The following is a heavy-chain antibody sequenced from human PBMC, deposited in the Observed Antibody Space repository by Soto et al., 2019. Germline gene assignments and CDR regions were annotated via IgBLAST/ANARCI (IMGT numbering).Heavy chain of an antibody. Sequence: QVQLVQSGAEVKKPGASVKVSCKTSGYPFTSYGINWVRQAPGQGPEWMGWISAYNGKTSYTQKFXGXVXXTTDTSTSTAYMELRSLRSDDTAVYYCARDRLIAVTGRLHYWGQGTLVTVSS. J-gene: IGHJ4*02. CDR1: GYPFTSYG. D-gene: IGHD6-19*01. CDR3: ARDRLIAVTGRLHY. CDR2: ISAYNGKT. V-gene: IGHV1-18*01.